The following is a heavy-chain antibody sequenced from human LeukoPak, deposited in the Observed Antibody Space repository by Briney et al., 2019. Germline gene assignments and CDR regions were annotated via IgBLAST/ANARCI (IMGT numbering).Heavy chain of an antibody. CDR3: ARAPQWGVVVTG. CDR2: IHYSGST. CDR1: GGSSSSGDYY. V-gene: IGHV4-30-4*01. D-gene: IGHD2-21*02. Sequence: SETLSLTCTVSGGSSSSGDYYWSWVRQSPGKGLEWIGYIHYSGSTSYNPSLKNRVFISVDTSKNQFSLKLSSVTAADTAVYYCARAPQWGVVVTGWGQGTLVTVSS. J-gene: IGHJ4*02.